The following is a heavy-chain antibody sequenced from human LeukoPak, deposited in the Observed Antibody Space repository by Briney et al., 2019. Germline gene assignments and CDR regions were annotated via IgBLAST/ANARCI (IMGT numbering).Heavy chain of an antibody. CDR1: GGSISSGDYY. J-gene: IGHJ6*03. CDR3: ARDLNDYSSSLASPWYMDV. V-gene: IGHV4-30-4*08. CDR2: IYYSGST. D-gene: IGHD6-6*01. Sequence: PSETLSLTCTVSGGSISSGDYYWSWIRQSPGKGLEWIGYIYYSGSTYYNPSLKSRVTISVDTSKNQFSLKLSSVTAADTAVYYCARDLNDYSSSLASPWYMDVWGNGTTVTVSS.